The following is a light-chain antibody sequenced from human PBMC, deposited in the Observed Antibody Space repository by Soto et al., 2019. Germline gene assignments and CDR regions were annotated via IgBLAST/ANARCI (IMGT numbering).Light chain of an antibody. J-gene: IGKJ4*01. V-gene: IGKV3-11*01. CDR2: DAS. CDR1: QSVSSN. CDR3: QQRSNWPLT. Sequence: EDVLTQSPATLSLSPGERATLSCRASQSVSSNLAWYQQRPGQAPRLLIYDASNRATGIPARSSGSGSGTDFTLTISSLQPEDFAVYYCQQRSNWPLTFGGGTKVDIK.